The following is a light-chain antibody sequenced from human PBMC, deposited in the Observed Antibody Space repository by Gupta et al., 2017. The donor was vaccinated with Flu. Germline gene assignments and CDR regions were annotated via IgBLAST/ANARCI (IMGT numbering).Light chain of an antibody. CDR1: SSDVGGYKY. V-gene: IGLV2-14*04. CDR2: DVS. Sequence: SITISCTGTSSDVGGYKYVCWYQQHPGKAPKLMSYDVSNRPSGVSNRFSGSKSGNTASLTISGLQAEDEADYYCSSYTRSSPFVFGTGPKVTVL. CDR3: SSYTRSSPFV. J-gene: IGLJ1*01.